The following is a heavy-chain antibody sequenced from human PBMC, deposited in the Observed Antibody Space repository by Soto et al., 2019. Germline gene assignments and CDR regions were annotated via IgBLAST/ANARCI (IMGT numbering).Heavy chain of an antibody. J-gene: IGHJ3*02. V-gene: IGHV4-39*01. Sequence: QLQLQESGPGLVKPSETLSLMCSVSGASISSNNYYWGWIRQTPGEGLEWIGSISYSGSTFYNPSLMSRVAIAVDSSKNEFSLKVNSVTAADTAVYYCARPIRPARHDAFDIWGQGTMVSVSS. D-gene: IGHD6-6*01. CDR1: GASISSNNYY. CDR2: ISYSGST. CDR3: ARPIRPARHDAFDI.